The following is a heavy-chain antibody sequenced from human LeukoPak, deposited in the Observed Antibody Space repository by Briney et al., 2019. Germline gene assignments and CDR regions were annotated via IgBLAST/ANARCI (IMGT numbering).Heavy chain of an antibody. Sequence: ASVKVSCKASGYTFTAYYMHWVRQAPGQGLEWMGIINPSGGSTSYAQKFQGRVTMTRDMSTSTVYMELSSLRSEDTAVYYCARGGADYGGNLYYFDYWGQGTLVTVSS. J-gene: IGHJ4*02. D-gene: IGHD4-23*01. CDR1: GYTFTAYY. V-gene: IGHV1-46*01. CDR3: ARGGADYGGNLYYFDY. CDR2: INPSGGST.